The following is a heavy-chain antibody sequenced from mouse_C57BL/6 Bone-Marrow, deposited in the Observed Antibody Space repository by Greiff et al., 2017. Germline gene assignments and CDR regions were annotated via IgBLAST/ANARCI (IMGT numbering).Heavy chain of an antibody. D-gene: IGHD2-5*01. CDR2: ISSGGDYI. V-gene: IGHV5-9-1*02. Sequence: EVQRVESGEGLVKPGGSLKLSCAASGFTFSSYAMSWVRQTPEKRLEWVAYISSGGDYIYYADTVKGRFTISRDNARNTLYLQMSSLKSEDTAMYYCTREGSNYWYFDVWGTGTTVTVSS. CDR1: GFTFSSYA. J-gene: IGHJ1*03. CDR3: TREGSNYWYFDV.